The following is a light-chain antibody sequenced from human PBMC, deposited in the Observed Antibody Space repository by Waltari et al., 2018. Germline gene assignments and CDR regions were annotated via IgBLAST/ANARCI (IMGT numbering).Light chain of an antibody. CDR3: QVWDTRSDHVV. Sequence: SYVLTQPPSASVAPGKAATLTCEGINIYTKTLPWYQPKAGQAPPLVVYDDGDRPSGIPERFSGSNSGSTATLTISRVEAGDEADYFCQVWDTRSDHVVFGGGTKLTVL. CDR2: DDG. CDR1: NIYTKT. J-gene: IGLJ2*01. V-gene: IGLV3-21*03.